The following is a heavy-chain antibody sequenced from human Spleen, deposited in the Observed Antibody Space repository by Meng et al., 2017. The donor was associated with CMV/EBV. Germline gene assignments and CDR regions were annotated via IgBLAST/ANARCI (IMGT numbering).Heavy chain of an antibody. Sequence: ASVKVSCKASGGTFSSYAIRWVRQAPGQGPEWMGWISAYHGDTMYAPKVQGRVTMTTDTSTSTADMELRGLRSDDTAVYYCARDAGTIAVSGIGDYWVQGTLVTVSS. CDR3: ARDAGTIAVSGIGDY. V-gene: IGHV1-18*01. D-gene: IGHD6-19*01. CDR1: GGTFSSYA. J-gene: IGHJ4*02. CDR2: ISAYHGDT.